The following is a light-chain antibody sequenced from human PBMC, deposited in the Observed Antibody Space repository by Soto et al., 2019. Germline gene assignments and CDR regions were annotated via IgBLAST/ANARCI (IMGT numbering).Light chain of an antibody. Sequence: QSVLTQPPSVSGAPGQRVTISCTGSSSNLGVGYDAHWYQQRPGAAPKLLIYRNNNRPSGVPDRFSGSQSGTSASLAITGLQTEDEATYYCQSYDNSLNHVVFGGGTKLTVL. CDR1: SSNLGVGYD. CDR2: RNN. V-gene: IGLV1-40*01. J-gene: IGLJ2*01. CDR3: QSYDNSLNHVV.